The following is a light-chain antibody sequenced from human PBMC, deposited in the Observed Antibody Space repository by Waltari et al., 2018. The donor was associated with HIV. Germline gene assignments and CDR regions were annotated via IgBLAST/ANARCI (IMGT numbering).Light chain of an antibody. Sequence: SYALPQAPSVSVSPAQTAKIPCSGAPLSRHFVCWYQQKSGQAPRMMIFKDNESPPGIPARFSASSSGSTSTLTISGVQAEDEADYYCQSGHNSDSIFGGGTKLTVL. J-gene: IGLJ2*01. CDR2: KDN. CDR1: PLSRHF. V-gene: IGLV3-25*03. CDR3: QSGHNSDSI.